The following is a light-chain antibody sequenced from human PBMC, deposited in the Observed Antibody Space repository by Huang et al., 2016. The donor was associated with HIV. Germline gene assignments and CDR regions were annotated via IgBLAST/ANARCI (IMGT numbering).Light chain of an antibody. CDR2: AAS. CDR1: QSVSSN. V-gene: IGKV3-15*01. CDR3: QQYNNWPRT. Sequence: EIVMTQSPATLSVSPGERATLSCRASQSVSSNLAWYQQKPGQAPRLLIYAASTRATGIPARFSGSGSGTEVTLTISSLQSEEFAVYYCQQYNNWPRTFGQGTKVEIK. J-gene: IGKJ1*01.